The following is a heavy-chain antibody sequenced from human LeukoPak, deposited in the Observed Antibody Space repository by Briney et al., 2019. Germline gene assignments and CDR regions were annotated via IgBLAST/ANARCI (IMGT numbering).Heavy chain of an antibody. CDR3: ARVSSGYDLLH. Sequence: ASVKVSCKASGGTFSSYAISWVRQAPGQGLERMGGIIPIFDTANYAQKFQGRVTITADESTSTAYMELSSLRSEDTAVYYCARVSSGYDLLHWGQGTLVTVSS. CDR1: GGTFSSYA. CDR2: IIPIFDTA. J-gene: IGHJ4*02. V-gene: IGHV1-69*13. D-gene: IGHD5-12*01.